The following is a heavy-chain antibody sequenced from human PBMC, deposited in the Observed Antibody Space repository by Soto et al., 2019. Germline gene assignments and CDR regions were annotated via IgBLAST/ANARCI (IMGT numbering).Heavy chain of an antibody. J-gene: IGHJ4*02. V-gene: IGHV3-66*01. Sequence: EVQLVESGGGLVQPGGSLRLSCAASGFTVSSNYMSWVRQAPGKGLEWVSVVYIGGNTYYAESVEDRFTISRDNFQNMLYLQMNSLGEGDTAVYYCAGSGGGGFDYWGQGTLGTVSS. D-gene: IGHD3-10*01. CDR1: GFTVSSNY. CDR3: AGSGGGGFDY. CDR2: VYIGGNT.